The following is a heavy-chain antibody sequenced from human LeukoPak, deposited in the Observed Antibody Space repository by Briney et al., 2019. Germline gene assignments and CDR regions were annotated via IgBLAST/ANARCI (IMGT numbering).Heavy chain of an antibody. CDR2: TYPGNSDT. V-gene: IGHV5-51*01. J-gene: IGHJ3*02. D-gene: IGHD2-21*02. Sequence: GESLKISCKGSGYNFNSHWIGWARQMPGKGLEWMGITYPGNSDTRYSPSFQGQVTISADKSISTAYLQWSSLKASDTAIYYCASSTYCNGDCYSPSGAFDIWGQGTMVTVSS. CDR1: GYNFNSHW. CDR3: ASSTYCNGDCYSPSGAFDI.